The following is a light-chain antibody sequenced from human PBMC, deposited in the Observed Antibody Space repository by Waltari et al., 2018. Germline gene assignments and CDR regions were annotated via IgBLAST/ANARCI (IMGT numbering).Light chain of an antibody. CDR3: SSFIGTKSRI. V-gene: IGLV2-14*01. CDR2: EVS. Sequence: QSALTQPASVSGSPGQSITISCTATSSDVGGFHHVSWYQQHPGKATQLMIYEVSNRPSGVSNRFSGSKSGNPASLTISGLRAEDEADYYCSSFIGTKSRIFGGGTRLTVL. J-gene: IGLJ2*01. CDR1: SSDVGGFHH.